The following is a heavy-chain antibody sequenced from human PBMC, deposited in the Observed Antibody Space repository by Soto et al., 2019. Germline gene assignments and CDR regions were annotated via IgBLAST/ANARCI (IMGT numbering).Heavy chain of an antibody. CDR1: GGSISSGGYS. V-gene: IGHV4-30-2*01. J-gene: IGHJ4*02. CDR3: ARENNVLPGGYFDY. CDR2: IYHSGST. D-gene: IGHD3-10*01. Sequence: QLQLQESGSGLVKPSQTLSLTCAVSGGSISSGGYSWSWIRQPPGKGLAWIGYIYHSGSTYYNPSLQSRVTIAVDRSKNQFSLKLSSVTAADTAVYYCARENNVLPGGYFDYWGQGTLVTVSS.